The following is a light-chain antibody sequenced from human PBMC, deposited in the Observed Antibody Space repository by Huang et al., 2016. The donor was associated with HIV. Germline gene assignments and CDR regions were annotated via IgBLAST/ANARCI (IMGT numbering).Light chain of an antibody. J-gene: IGKJ5*01. V-gene: IGKV3-11*01. CDR3: QQRSNWIT. CDR1: QSVANY. Sequence: EIVLTQSPATLSLSPGDRATLSCRASQSVANYLAWYQQKPGQAPRLLIYDASNRATGVPARFSGSGSGTDFTLTISSLEPEDFAIYYCQQRSNWITFGQGTQLEMK. CDR2: DAS.